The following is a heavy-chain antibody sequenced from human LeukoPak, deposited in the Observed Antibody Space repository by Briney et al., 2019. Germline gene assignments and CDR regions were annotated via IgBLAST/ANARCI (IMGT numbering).Heavy chain of an antibody. Sequence: GESLKISCKGSGYSFTSYWIGWVRQMPGKGLEWMGIIYRGDSDTRYSPSFQGQVTISADKSISTAYLQWSSLKASDTAMYYCARHQDAYDFWSGYSSAHWFDPWGQGTLVTVSS. D-gene: IGHD3-3*01. CDR3: ARHQDAYDFWSGYSSAHWFDP. V-gene: IGHV5-51*01. J-gene: IGHJ5*02. CDR2: IYRGDSDT. CDR1: GYSFTSYW.